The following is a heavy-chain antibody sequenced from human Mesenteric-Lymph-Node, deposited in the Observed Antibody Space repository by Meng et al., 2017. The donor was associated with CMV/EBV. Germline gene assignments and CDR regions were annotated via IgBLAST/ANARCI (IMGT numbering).Heavy chain of an antibody. CDR3: ARGGATGGRYFDL. V-gene: IGHV3-21*01. Sequence: GESLKISCAVSGFTFSSYSMNWVRQAPGKGLEWVSAISSGSSHIYYADSVKGRFTISRDNAKNSLYLQMNRLRAEDTAVYYCARGGATGGRYFDLWGRGTLVTVSS. J-gene: IGHJ2*01. CDR1: GFTFSSYS. CDR2: ISSGSSHI. D-gene: IGHD5-24*01.